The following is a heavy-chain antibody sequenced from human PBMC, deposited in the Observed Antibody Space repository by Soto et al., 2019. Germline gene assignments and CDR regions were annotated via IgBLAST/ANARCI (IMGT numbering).Heavy chain of an antibody. CDR2: ISGSGGST. V-gene: IGHV3-23*01. CDR3: AKDQRGYSYGPHEGYYGMDV. CDR1: GFTFSSYA. D-gene: IGHD5-18*01. Sequence: EVQLLESGGGLVQPGGSLRLSCAASGFTFSSYAMSWVRQAPGKGLEWVSAISGSGGSTYYADSVKGRFTISRDNSKNTLYLQMNSLRAEDTAVYYCAKDQRGYSYGPHEGYYGMDVWGQGTTVTVSS. J-gene: IGHJ6*02.